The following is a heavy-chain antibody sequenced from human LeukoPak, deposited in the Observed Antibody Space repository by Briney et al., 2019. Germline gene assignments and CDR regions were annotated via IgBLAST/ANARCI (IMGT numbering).Heavy chain of an antibody. Sequence: ASVKVSCKASGYTFTSYAMHWVRQAPGQRLGWMGWINPNSGGTNYAQKFQGWVTMTRDTSISTAYMELSRLRSDDTAVYYCARGPPGSIDGGGVFDYWGQGTLVTVSS. CDR3: ARGPPGSIDGGGVFDY. V-gene: IGHV1-2*04. CDR2: INPNSGGT. D-gene: IGHD2-15*01. J-gene: IGHJ4*02. CDR1: GYTFTSYA.